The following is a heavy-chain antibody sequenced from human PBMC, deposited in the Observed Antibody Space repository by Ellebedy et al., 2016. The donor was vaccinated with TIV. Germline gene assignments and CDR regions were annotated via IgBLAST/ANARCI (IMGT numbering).Heavy chain of an antibody. J-gene: IGHJ4*02. CDR1: GFTFSKYA. CDR3: ARFPHPGVSTIFFFDY. V-gene: IGHV3-23*01. D-gene: IGHD5/OR15-5a*01. Sequence: GESLKISXTTSGFTFSKYAMSWVRQAPGNGLEWVSVISGSGVSTDYADSVKGQFTISRDNSKTTLYLQMNSLRAEDTAVYYCARFPHPGVSTIFFFDYWGQGTLVTVSS. CDR2: ISGSGVST.